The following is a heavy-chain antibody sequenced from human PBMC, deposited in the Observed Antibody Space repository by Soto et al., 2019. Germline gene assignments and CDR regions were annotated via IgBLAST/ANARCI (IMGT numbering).Heavy chain of an antibody. CDR3: ARGYCYESSGYPFDY. Sequence: GGSLRLSCAASGFTVSSNYMSWVRQAPGKGLEWVSVIYSGGSTHYADSVKGRFTISRHNSKNTLYLQMNSLRAEDTAVYYCARGYCYESSGYPFDYWGQGTLVTVSS. D-gene: IGHD3-22*01. V-gene: IGHV3-53*04. J-gene: IGHJ4*02. CDR1: GFTVSSNY. CDR2: IYSGGST.